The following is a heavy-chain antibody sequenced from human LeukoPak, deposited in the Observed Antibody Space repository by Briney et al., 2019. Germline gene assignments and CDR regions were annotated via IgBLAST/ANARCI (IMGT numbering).Heavy chain of an antibody. D-gene: IGHD3-16*01. CDR1: GFTFSSYW. CDR3: ARVGPQGADHYVDV. CDR2: IKQDGSDK. J-gene: IGHJ6*03. Sequence: PGGSLRLSCAASGFTFSSYWMSWVRQAPGKGLEWVANIKQDGSDKYYMDSMKGRFTISRDNSENSLHLHMNSLRAEDTAVYYCARVGPQGADHYVDVWGKGTTVTISS. V-gene: IGHV3-7*01.